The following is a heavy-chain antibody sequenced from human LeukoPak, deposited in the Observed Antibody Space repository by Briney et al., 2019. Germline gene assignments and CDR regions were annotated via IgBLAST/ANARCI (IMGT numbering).Heavy chain of an antibody. J-gene: IGHJ4*02. CDR3: ARVRDTAMPESFDY. V-gene: IGHV1-2*02. CDR2: INPNSGGT. D-gene: IGHD5-18*01. CDR1: GYTFXXXY. Sequence: ASVKVSCKASGYTFXXXYMHXVRQAPGXXXXXXGWINPNSGGTNYAQKFQGRVTMTRDTSISTAYMELSRLRSDDTAVYYCARVRDTAMPESFDYWGQGTLVTVSS.